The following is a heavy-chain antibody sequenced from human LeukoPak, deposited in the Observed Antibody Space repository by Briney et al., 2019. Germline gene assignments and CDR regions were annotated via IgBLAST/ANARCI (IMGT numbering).Heavy chain of an antibody. CDR2: ITANNTTK. Sequence: GGSLRLSCTASGLSFSSYNMNWIRQAPGKGPEWVAYITANNTTKYYADSVKGRFAISRDNAKKSLFLQMNSLRAEDTAVYYCAAASAFSSSWRSWGQGTVVTVSS. J-gene: IGHJ5*02. CDR1: GLSFSSYN. V-gene: IGHV3-48*01. D-gene: IGHD6-13*01. CDR3: AAASAFSSSWRS.